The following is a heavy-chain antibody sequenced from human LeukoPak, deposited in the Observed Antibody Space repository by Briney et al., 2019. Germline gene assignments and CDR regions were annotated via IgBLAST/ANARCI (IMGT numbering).Heavy chain of an antibody. CDR1: GFTFSSYA. J-gene: IGHJ4*02. CDR3: AKRSDSGWYFFDY. V-gene: IGHV3-23*01. D-gene: IGHD6-19*01. Sequence: GGSLRLSCAAYGFTFSSYAMSWVRQAPGKGLEWVSAISGSGGSTYYADSVKGRFTISRDNSKNTLYLQMSSLRAEDTAVYYCAKRSDSGWYFFDYWGQGTLVTVSS. CDR2: ISGSGGST.